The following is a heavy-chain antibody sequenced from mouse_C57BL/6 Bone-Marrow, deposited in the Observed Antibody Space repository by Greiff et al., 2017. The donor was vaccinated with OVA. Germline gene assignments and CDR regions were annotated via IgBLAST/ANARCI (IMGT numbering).Heavy chain of an antibody. D-gene: IGHD2-5*01. CDR3: ARRTYYSTHFAY. Sequence: VQLQQPGAELVKPGASVKMSCKASGYTFTSYWITWVKQRPGQGLEWIGDIYPGSGSTNYNEKFKSKATLTVDTSSSTAYMQLSSLTSEDSAVYYCARRTYYSTHFAYWGQGTTLTGSS. V-gene: IGHV1-55*01. CDR1: GYTFTSYW. J-gene: IGHJ2*01. CDR2: IYPGSGST.